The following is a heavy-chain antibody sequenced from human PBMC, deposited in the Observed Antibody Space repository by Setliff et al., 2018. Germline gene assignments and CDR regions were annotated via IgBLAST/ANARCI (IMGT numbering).Heavy chain of an antibody. CDR1: GGSISSGSYY. CDR3: ASTPDGDLYYNFWSGYYLTLDY. Sequence: SETLSLTCTVSGGSISSGSYYWSWIRQPAGKGLEWIGRIYTSGSTNYNPSLKSRVTISVDTPKNQFSLKLSSVTAADTAVYYCASTPDGDLYYNFWSGYYLTLDYWGQGTLVTVSS. J-gene: IGHJ4*02. CDR2: IYTSGST. V-gene: IGHV4-61*02. D-gene: IGHD3-3*01.